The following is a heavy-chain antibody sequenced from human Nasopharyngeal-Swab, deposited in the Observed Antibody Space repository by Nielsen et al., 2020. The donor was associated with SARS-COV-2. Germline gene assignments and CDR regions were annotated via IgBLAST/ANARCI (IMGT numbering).Heavy chain of an antibody. CDR3: ARDRGAAMAGRGWIGGVYYYGMDV. CDR2: INPNSGNT. D-gene: IGHD5-18*01. CDR1: GYTFTGYY. V-gene: IGHV1-8*02. J-gene: IGHJ6*02. Sequence: ASVKVSCKASGYTFTGYYMHWVRQAPGQGLEWMGRINPNSGNTGYAQKFQGRVTMTRNTSISTAYMELSSLRSEDTAVYYCARDRGAAMAGRGWIGGVYYYGMDVWGQGTTVTVSS.